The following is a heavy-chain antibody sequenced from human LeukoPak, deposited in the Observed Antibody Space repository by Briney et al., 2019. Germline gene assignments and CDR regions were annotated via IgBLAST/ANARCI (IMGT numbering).Heavy chain of an antibody. V-gene: IGHV3-30*04. CDR2: ISYDGSNK. D-gene: IGHD6-13*01. Sequence: PGRSLRLSCAASGFTFSSYAMHWVRQAPGKGLEWVAVISYDGSNKYYADSVKGRFTISRDNSKDTLYLQMNSLRAEDTAVYYCAREWKQLVLGYFDYWGQGTLVTVSS. CDR3: AREWKQLVLGYFDY. CDR1: GFTFSSYA. J-gene: IGHJ4*02.